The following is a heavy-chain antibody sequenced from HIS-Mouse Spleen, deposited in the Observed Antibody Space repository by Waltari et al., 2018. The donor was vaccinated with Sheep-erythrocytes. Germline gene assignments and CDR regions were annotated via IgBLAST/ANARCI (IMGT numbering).Heavy chain of an antibody. CDR1: GYSISSGYY. CDR3: AREVARFLECLEPTLDGFDI. Sequence: QVQLQESGPGLVKPSETLSLTCTVSGYSISSGYYWGWIRQPPGKGLEWIGSIYHSGSTNYNPSLKSRVTRSVDTSKNQFSLKLSSVTAADTAVYYCAREVARFLECLEPTLDGFDIWGQGTMVTVSS. CDR2: IYHSGST. D-gene: IGHD3-3*01. J-gene: IGHJ3*02. V-gene: IGHV4-38-2*02.